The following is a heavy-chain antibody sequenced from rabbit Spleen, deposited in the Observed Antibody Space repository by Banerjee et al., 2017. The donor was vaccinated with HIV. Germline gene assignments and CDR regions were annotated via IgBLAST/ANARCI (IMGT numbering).Heavy chain of an antibody. Sequence: QSLEESGGDLVKPGASLTLTCKASGFDFTSTYYMCWVRQAPGKGLELIAWIYTRDGSTWYASWVNGRFTISRSTSLNTVTLQMTSLTAADTATYFCARDGISFVSSGWGLTRLDLWGQGTLVTVS. D-gene: IGHD4-1*01. CDR2: IYTRDGST. CDR1: GFDFTSTYY. CDR3: ARDGISFVSSGWGLTRLDL. J-gene: IGHJ3*01. V-gene: IGHV1S43*01.